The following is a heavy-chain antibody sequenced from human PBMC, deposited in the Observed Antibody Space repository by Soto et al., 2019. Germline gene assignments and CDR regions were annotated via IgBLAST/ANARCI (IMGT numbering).Heavy chain of an antibody. CDR3: TTDPVGPQYYYDSSGYYSGGYFDY. V-gene: IGHV3-15*07. Sequence: GGSLRLSCAASGFTFSNAWMNWVRQAPGKGLEWVGRIKSKTDGGTTDYAAPVKGRFTISRDDSKNTRYLQMNSLKTEDTAVYYCTTDPVGPQYYYDSSGYYSGGYFDYWGQGTLVTVSS. D-gene: IGHD3-22*01. CDR1: GFTFSNAW. J-gene: IGHJ4*02. CDR2: IKSKTDGGTT.